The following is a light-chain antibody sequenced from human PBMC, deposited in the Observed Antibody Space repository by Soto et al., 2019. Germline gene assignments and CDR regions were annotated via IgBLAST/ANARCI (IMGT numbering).Light chain of an antibody. J-gene: IGKJ4*01. Sequence: DIVLTQSPATLSLSPGERATLSCRASQSVSSYLAWYQQKPGQAPRLLIYDASNRATGIPARFSGSGSGTDFTLTISSLEPEDFAVYYCQQRSNWQLTFGGGTKVDIK. CDR3: QQRSNWQLT. CDR2: DAS. CDR1: QSVSSY. V-gene: IGKV3-11*01.